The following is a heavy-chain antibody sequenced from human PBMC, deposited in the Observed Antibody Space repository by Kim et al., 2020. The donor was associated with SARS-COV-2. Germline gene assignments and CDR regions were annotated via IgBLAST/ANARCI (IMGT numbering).Heavy chain of an antibody. J-gene: IGHJ4*02. V-gene: IGHV1-8*01. Sequence: AQKVQGRVTMTRNTSISTAYMELSSLRSEDTAVYYCARGDLSYGNDFDYWGQGTLVTVSS. CDR3: ARGDLSYGNDFDY. D-gene: IGHD5-18*01.